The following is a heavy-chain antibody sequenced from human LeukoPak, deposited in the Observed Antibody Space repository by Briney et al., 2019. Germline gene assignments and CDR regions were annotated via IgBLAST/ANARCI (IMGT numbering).Heavy chain of an antibody. CDR1: GFTFGVYA. D-gene: IGHD3-3*01. CDR3: TRSNYDFWSGYGSLNWFDP. CDR2: IRSKAYGGTT. V-gene: IGHV3-49*04. J-gene: IGHJ5*02. Sequence: GGSLRLSCTASGFTFGVYAMSWVRQAPGKGLEWVGFIRSKAYGGTTEYAASVKGRFTISRDDSKSIAYLQMNSLKTEDTAVYYCTRSNYDFWSGYGSLNWFDPWGQGTLVTVSS.